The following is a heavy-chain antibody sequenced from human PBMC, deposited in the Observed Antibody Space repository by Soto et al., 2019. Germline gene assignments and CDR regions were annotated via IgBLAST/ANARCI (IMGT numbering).Heavy chain of an antibody. J-gene: IGHJ4*01. Sequence: PGGSLRLSCAASGFKFDHYAMHWVRQAPGKGLEWVAGFSWNSGNIGYADSVKGRFTISRDNAKISLYLQMNSLRPDDTALYYCAKDRVPGETSARGEYFYHWGHGTLVTV. V-gene: IGHV3-9*01. CDR2: FSWNSGNI. CDR1: GFKFDHYA. CDR3: AKDRVPGETSARGEYFYH. D-gene: IGHD3-16*01.